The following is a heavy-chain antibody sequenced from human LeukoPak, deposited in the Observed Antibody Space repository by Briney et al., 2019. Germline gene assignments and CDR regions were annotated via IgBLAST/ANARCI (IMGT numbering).Heavy chain of an antibody. CDR3: ARDRWDSLRDYGMDV. CDR1: GFTFDDYG. V-gene: IGHV3-20*04. J-gene: IGHJ6*02. CDR2: INWNGGST. Sequence: PGGSLRLSCAASGFTFDDYGMSWVRQAPGKGLEWVSGINWNGGSTGYADSVKGRFTISRDNAKNSLYLQMNSLRAEDTALYYCARDRWDSLRDYGMDVWGQGTTVTVSS. D-gene: IGHD5-24*01.